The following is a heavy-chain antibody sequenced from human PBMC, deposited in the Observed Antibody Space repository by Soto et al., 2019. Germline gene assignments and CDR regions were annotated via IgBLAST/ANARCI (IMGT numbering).Heavy chain of an antibody. CDR3: ARSYGDYYYYGVDV. V-gene: IGHV4-39*01. Sequence: SETLSLTCTVSGGSIGSSSYYWGWIREPPGKGLEWIGSIYYSGSTYYNPSLKSRVTISVDTSKNQFSLKLSSVTAADTAVYYCARSYGDYYYYGVDVWGQGTTVT. J-gene: IGHJ6*02. D-gene: IGHD4-17*01. CDR1: GGSIGSSSYY. CDR2: IYYSGST.